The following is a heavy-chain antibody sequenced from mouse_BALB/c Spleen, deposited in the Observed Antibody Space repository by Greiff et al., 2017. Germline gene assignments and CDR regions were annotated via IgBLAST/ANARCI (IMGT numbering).Heavy chain of an antibody. Sequence: QVHVKQSGPQLVRPGASVKISCKASGYSFTSYWMHWVKQSHAKSLEWIGVISIYYDNTNYNQKFKGKATMTVDKSSSTAYMELARLTSEDSAIYYCAREGDYYGSGDYWGQGTTLTVSS. CDR1: GYSFTSYW. J-gene: IGHJ2*01. CDR3: AREGDYYGSGDY. D-gene: IGHD1-1*01. CDR2: ISIYYDNT. V-gene: IGHV1S137*01.